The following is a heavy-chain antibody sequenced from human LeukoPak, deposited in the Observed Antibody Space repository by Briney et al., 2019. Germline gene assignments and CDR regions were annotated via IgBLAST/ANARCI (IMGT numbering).Heavy chain of an antibody. CDR2: IASLFGTA. CDR3: ARGRFSTPKTKRTYDYYGMDV. V-gene: IGHV1-69*13. Sequence: SVKASCKASGGTFSNYALSWVRRAPGQGLEWMGGIASLFGTANYAQKFQGRVTITADESTSTAYMELSSPRSEDTAVYYCARGRFSTPKTKRTYDYYGMDVWGQGTTVTVSS. J-gene: IGHJ6*02. CDR1: GGTFSNYA.